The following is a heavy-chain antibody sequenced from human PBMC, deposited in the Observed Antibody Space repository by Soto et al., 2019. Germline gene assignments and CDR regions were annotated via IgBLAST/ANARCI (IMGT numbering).Heavy chain of an antibody. D-gene: IGHD6-6*01. CDR1: GYTFTSYG. CDR2: ISAYNGNT. J-gene: IGHJ4*02. Sequence: GASVKVSCKASGYTFTSYGISWVRQAPGQGLEWMGWISAYNGNTNYAQKLQGRVTMTTDTSTSTAYMELRSLRSYDTAVYYCARWGGIAARPPYFDYWGQGTLVTVSS. CDR3: ARWGGIAARPPYFDY. V-gene: IGHV1-18*01.